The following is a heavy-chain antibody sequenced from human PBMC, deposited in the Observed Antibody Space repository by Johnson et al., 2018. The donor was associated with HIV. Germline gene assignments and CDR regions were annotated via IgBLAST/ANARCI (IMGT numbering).Heavy chain of an antibody. D-gene: IGHD2-2*01. J-gene: IGHJ3*02. V-gene: IGHV3-7*03. CDR2: INQDGSEK. Sequence: EQLVESGGGLVQPGGSLSLSCAASGFTFNTYWMTWVRQAPGKGLEWVANINQDGSEKDYVDSVKGRFTISRDNAKNSLYLQMNSLRAEDTALYYCARGGLGYQNIHDPLDIWGQGTMVTVSS. CDR3: ARGGLGYQNIHDPLDI. CDR1: GFTFNTYW.